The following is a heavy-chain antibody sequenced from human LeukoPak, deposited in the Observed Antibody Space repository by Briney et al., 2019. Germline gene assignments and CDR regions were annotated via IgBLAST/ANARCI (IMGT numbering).Heavy chain of an antibody. J-gene: IGHJ6*02. CDR2: ISSSGSTI. CDR1: GFTFGDYA. D-gene: IGHD3-22*01. Sequence: GGSLRLSCTASGFTFGDYALTWFRQAPGKGLEWVSYISSSGSTIYYADSVKGRFTISRENAKNSLYLQMNSLRAEDTAVYYCARGEGGYPERYYYYGMDVWGQGTTVTVSS. CDR3: ARGEGGYPERYYYYGMDV. V-gene: IGHV3-48*03.